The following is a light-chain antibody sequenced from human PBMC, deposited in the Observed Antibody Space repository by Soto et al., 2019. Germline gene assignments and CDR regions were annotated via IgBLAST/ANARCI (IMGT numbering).Light chain of an antibody. Sequence: DIQMTQSPSSLSASVGDRVTITCRASQGIINYLAWYQQKPGKVPKLLIYAASTLQSGVPSRFSGSGSETDFTLTISGLQPEDVATYYCQKYNSARWTFGQGTKVDIK. CDR1: QGIINY. V-gene: IGKV1-27*01. CDR2: AAS. J-gene: IGKJ1*01. CDR3: QKYNSARWT.